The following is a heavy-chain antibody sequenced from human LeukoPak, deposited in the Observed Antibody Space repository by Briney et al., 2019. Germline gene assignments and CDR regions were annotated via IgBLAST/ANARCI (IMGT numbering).Heavy chain of an antibody. D-gene: IGHD2-8*01. CDR1: GGSFSGYY. Sequence: PSETLSLTCAVYGGSFSGYYWSWIRQPPGKGLEWIGEINHSGSTNYNPSLKSRVTISVDTSKNQFSLKLSSVTAADRAVYYCARDPNEYFDYWGQGTLVTVSS. CDR3: ARDPNEYFDY. V-gene: IGHV4-34*01. J-gene: IGHJ4*02. CDR2: INHSGST.